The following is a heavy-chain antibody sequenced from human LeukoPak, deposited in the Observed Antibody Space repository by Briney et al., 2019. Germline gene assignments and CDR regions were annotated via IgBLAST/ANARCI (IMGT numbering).Heavy chain of an antibody. CDR3: ARVGGHYDYVWGSYNY. Sequence: ASVKVSCKASGYTFTSYGISWVRRAPGQGLEWMGWISAYNGNTNYAQKLQGRVTMTTDTSTSTAYMELRSLRSDDTAVYYCARVGGHYDYVWGSYNYWGQGTLVTVSS. V-gene: IGHV1-18*01. CDR2: ISAYNGNT. D-gene: IGHD3-16*01. J-gene: IGHJ4*02. CDR1: GYTFTSYG.